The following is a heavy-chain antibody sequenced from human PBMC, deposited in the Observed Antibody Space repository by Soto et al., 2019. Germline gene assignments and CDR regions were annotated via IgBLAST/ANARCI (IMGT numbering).Heavy chain of an antibody. D-gene: IGHD2-15*01. Sequence: ASVKVSCKASGGTFSSYAISWVRQAPGQGLEWMGRIIPILGIANYAQKFQGRVTITADKSTSTAYMELSSLRSEDTAVYYCVRAGGSSSYFDYWGQGTLVTVSS. V-gene: IGHV1-69*04. CDR3: VRAGGSSSYFDY. CDR1: GGTFSSYA. J-gene: IGHJ4*02. CDR2: IIPILGIA.